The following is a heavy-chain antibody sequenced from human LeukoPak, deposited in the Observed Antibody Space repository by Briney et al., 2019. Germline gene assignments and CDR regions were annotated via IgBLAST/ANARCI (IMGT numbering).Heavy chain of an antibody. V-gene: IGHV3-7*03. CDR1: GFIFSRHW. Sequence: GGSLRLSCAASGFIFSRHWMSWVRQAPGKGLEWVANIKQDGSEKYYVDSVKGRFTISRDNAKNSLYLQMNSLRAEDTAVYCCASELLFPFDYWGQGTLVTVSS. D-gene: IGHD2-21*01. CDR2: IKQDGSEK. J-gene: IGHJ4*02. CDR3: ASELLFPFDY.